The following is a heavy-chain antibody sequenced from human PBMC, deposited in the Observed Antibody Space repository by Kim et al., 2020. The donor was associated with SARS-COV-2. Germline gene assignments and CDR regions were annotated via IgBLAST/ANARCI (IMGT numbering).Heavy chain of an antibody. Sequence: ASVKVSCKASGYTFTSYDINWVRQATGQGLEWMGWMNPNSGNTGYAQKFQGRVTMTRNTSISTAYMELSSLRSEDTAVYYCARDSGVVGATPILGVYYYYGMDVWGQGTTVTVSS. CDR3: ARDSGVVGATPILGVYYYYGMDV. V-gene: IGHV1-8*01. CDR2: MNPNSGNT. J-gene: IGHJ6*02. D-gene: IGHD1-26*01. CDR1: GYTFTSYD.